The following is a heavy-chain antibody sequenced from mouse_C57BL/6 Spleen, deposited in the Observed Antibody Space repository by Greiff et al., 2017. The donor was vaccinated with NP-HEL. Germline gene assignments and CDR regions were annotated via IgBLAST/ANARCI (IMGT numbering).Heavy chain of an antibody. CDR2: ISSGSSTI. J-gene: IGHJ4*01. CDR1: GFTFSDYG. D-gene: IGHD2-4*01. V-gene: IGHV5-17*01. CDR3: ARQGNYYDYESAMDY. Sequence: EVMLVESGGGLVKPGGSLKLSCAASGFTFSDYGMHWVRQAPEKGLEWVAYISSGSSTIYYVDTVKGRFTISRDNAKNTLFLQMTSLRSEDTAMYYCARQGNYYDYESAMDYWGQGTSVTVSS.